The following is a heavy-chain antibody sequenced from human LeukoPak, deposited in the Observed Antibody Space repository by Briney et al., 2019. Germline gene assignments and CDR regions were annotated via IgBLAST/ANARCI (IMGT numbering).Heavy chain of an antibody. CDR2: IWYDGSNK. Sequence: GGSLRLSCAASGFTFSSYGMHWVRQAPGKGLEWVAVIWYDGSNKYCADSVKGRFTISRDNSKNTLYLQMNSLKAEDRAVYYCAKAHSSSWAYFDYWGQGTLVTVSS. V-gene: IGHV3-33*06. D-gene: IGHD6-13*01. CDR1: GFTFSSYG. CDR3: AKAHSSSWAYFDY. J-gene: IGHJ4*02.